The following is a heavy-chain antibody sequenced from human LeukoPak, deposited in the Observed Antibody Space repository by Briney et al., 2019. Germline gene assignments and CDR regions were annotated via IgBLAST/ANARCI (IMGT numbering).Heavy chain of an antibody. CDR2: INPNSGGT. J-gene: IGHJ4*02. CDR3: ARDHITMIVGPLDDY. CDR1: GYTFTGYY. V-gene: IGHV1-2*02. Sequence: ASVKVSCKASGYTFTGYYMHWVRQAPGQGLEWMGWINPNSGGTNYAQKFQGRVTMTRDTSISTAYMELSRLRSDDTAVYYRARDHITMIVGPLDDYWGQGTLVTVSS. D-gene: IGHD3-22*01.